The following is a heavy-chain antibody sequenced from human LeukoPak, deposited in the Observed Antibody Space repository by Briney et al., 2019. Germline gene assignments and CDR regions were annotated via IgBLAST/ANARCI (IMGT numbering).Heavy chain of an antibody. CDR1: GFTFSRNG. J-gene: IGHJ3*02. CDR2: ISGSGGNA. Sequence: PGGSLRLSCAASGFTFSRNGMTWVRQAPGKGLEWVSAISGSGGNAYYADSVKGRFTISRDNSKNTLYLQMNSLRAEDTAVYYCAKDTGYSSSWYIGFAFDIWGQGTMVTVSS. V-gene: IGHV3-23*01. CDR3: AKDTGYSSSWYIGFAFDI. D-gene: IGHD6-13*01.